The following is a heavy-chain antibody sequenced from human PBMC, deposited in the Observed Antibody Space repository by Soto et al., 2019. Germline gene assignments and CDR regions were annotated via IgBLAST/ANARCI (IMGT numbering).Heavy chain of an antibody. CDR2: IYSGGST. Sequence: EVQLVESGGGLVQPGGSLRLSCAASGFTVSSNYMSWVRQAPGKGLERVSVIYSGGSTYYADSEKGRFTISRHNSKTTLYIQMNSLRAEDTAVYYCASEGGDFPDIWGQGTMVTVSS. V-gene: IGHV3-53*04. CDR1: GFTVSSNY. J-gene: IGHJ3*02. CDR3: ASEGGDFPDI. D-gene: IGHD3-10*01.